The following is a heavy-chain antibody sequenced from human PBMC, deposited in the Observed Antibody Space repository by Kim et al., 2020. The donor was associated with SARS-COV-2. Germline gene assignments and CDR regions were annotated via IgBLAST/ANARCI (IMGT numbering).Heavy chain of an antibody. V-gene: IGHV1-18*04. CDR2: ISAYNGNT. CDR3: ARTYSSSWYAPKPDY. Sequence: ASVKVSCKASGYTFTSYGISWVRQAPGQGLEWMGWISAYNGNTNYAQKLQGRVTMTTDTSTSTAYMELRSLRSDDTAVYYCARTYSSSWYAPKPDYWGQGTLVTVSS. CDR1: GYTFTSYG. J-gene: IGHJ4*02. D-gene: IGHD6-13*01.